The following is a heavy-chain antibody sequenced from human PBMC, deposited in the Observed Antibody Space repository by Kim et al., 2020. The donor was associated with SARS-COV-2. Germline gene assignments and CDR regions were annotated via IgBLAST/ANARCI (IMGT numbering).Heavy chain of an antibody. CDR2: ISYDGSNK. V-gene: IGHV3-30-3*01. D-gene: IGHD4-17*01. Sequence: GGSLRLSCAASGFTFSSYAMHWVRQAPGKGLEWVAVISYDGSNKYYADSVKGRFTISRDNSKNTLYLQMNSLRAEDTAMYYCAREDYEGFDYWGQGTLVTVSS. CDR1: GFTFSSYA. CDR3: AREDYEGFDY. J-gene: IGHJ4*02.